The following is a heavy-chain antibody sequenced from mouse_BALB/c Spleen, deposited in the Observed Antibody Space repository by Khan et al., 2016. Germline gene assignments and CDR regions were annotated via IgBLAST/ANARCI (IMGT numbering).Heavy chain of an antibody. CDR2: IRLKSNNYAT. J-gene: IGHJ4*01. D-gene: IGHD4-1*01. CDR1: GFTFSNYW. V-gene: IGHV6-6*02. Sequence: EVQLQESGGGLVQPGGSMKLSCVASGFTFSNYWMNWVRQSPEKGLEWVAEIRLKSNNYATHYAESVKGRFTISRDDSKSSVYLQMNNLRAEDTGIYCCTGDWDDMDDWGQGTSVTVSS. CDR3: TGDWDDMDD.